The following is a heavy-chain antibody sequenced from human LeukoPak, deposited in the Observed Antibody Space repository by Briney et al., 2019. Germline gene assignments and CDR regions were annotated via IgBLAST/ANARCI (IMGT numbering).Heavy chain of an antibody. CDR1: GFTFSNYA. J-gene: IGHJ4*02. V-gene: IGHV3-23*01. CDR3: AKGSSPFDY. CDR2: ISANGGGT. D-gene: IGHD6-13*01. Sequence: GGSLRLSCAASGFTFSNYAMSWVRQAPGKGLEWVSAISANGGGTYYADSAKGRFTISRDNSKNTLYLQMNSLRAEDTAVYYCAKGSSPFDYWGQGTLVTVSS.